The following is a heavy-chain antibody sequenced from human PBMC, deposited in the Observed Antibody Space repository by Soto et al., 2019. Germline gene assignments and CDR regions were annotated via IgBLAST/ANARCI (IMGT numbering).Heavy chain of an antibody. J-gene: IGHJ5*02. Sequence: SETLSLTCTVSGGSISSGGYYWSWIRQHPGKGLEWIGYIYYSGSTYYNPSLKSRVTISVDTSKNQFSLKLSSVTAADTAVYYCARDRCGSGGRCYFRGFDTWGQGTLVTVSS. V-gene: IGHV4-31*03. CDR3: ARDRCGSGGRCYFRGFDT. CDR2: IYYSGST. CDR1: GGSISSGGYY. D-gene: IGHD2-15*01.